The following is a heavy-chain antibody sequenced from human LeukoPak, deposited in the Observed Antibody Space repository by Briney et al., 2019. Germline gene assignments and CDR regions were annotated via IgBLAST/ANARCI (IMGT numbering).Heavy chain of an antibody. V-gene: IGHV3-21*01. CDR2: ISSSSSYI. Sequence: GGSLRLSCAASGFTFSSYSMNWVRQAPGKGLEWVSSISSSSSYIYYADSVKGRFTISRDNAKNSLYLQMNSLRAEDTAVYYCARGGGYYDSSGYLYYYYMDVWGKGTTVTVSS. J-gene: IGHJ6*03. CDR1: GFTFSSYS. D-gene: IGHD3-22*01. CDR3: ARGGGYYDSSGYLYYYYMDV.